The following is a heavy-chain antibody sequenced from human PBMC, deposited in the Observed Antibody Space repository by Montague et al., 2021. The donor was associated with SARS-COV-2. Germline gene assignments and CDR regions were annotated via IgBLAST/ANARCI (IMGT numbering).Heavy chain of an antibody. V-gene: IGHV4-38-2*01. D-gene: IGHD3-10*01. CDR2: IYHSGCT. Sequence: SETLSLTCSVSGYSISSGYYWGWIRQPPGKGLEWIGNIYHSGCTYYSPSLKSRVTVSVDTSKNQFSLRLSSVTAADTAVYYCARWYYGSGSYPHWGQGTLVTVSS. J-gene: IGHJ4*02. CDR1: GYSISSGYY. CDR3: ARWYYGSGSYPH.